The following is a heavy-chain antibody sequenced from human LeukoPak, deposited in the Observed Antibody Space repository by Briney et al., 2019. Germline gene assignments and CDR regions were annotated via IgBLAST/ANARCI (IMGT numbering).Heavy chain of an antibody. CDR2: INGSGGST. CDR3: AKASGSYQSTPHAFDI. V-gene: IGHV3-23*01. D-gene: IGHD1-26*01. CDR1: GFTFSTYA. Sequence: GGSLRLSCAASGFTFSTYAMSWVRQAPGKGLEWVSDINGSGGSTYYADSVKGRFTISRDNSKNTLYLQMNSLRAEDTAVYYCAKASGSYQSTPHAFDIWGQGTMVTVSS. J-gene: IGHJ3*02.